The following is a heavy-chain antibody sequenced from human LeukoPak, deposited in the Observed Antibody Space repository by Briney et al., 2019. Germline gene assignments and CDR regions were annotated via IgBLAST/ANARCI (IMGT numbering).Heavy chain of an antibody. CDR1: GGSFSGYY. D-gene: IGHD6-13*01. Sequence: SETLSLTCAVYGGSFSGYYWSWIRQPPGKGLEWIGEINHSGSTNYNPSLKSRVTISVDTSKNQFSLKLSSVTAADTAVYYCARATVKSGIAAAGENFDYWGQGTLVTVSS. V-gene: IGHV4-34*01. CDR3: ARATVKSGIAAAGENFDY. J-gene: IGHJ4*02. CDR2: INHSGST.